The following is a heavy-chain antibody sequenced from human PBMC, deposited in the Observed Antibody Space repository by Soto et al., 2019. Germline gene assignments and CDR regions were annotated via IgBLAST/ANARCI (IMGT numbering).Heavy chain of an antibody. D-gene: IGHD3-22*01. V-gene: IGHV4-59*01. Sequence: SETLSLTCTVSGGSISSYYWSWIRQPPGKGLEWIGYIYYSGSTNYNPSLKSRVTISVDTSKNQFSLKLSSVTAADTAVYYCARVDDDSSGYSNWFDPWGQGTLVTVSS. J-gene: IGHJ5*02. CDR3: ARVDDDSSGYSNWFDP. CDR1: GGSISSYY. CDR2: IYYSGST.